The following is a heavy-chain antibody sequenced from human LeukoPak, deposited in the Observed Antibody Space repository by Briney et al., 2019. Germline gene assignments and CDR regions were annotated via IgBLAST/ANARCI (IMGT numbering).Heavy chain of an antibody. J-gene: IGHJ4*02. V-gene: IGHV1-2*06. D-gene: IGHD1-26*01. Sequence: ASVKVSCKASGYTFTGYYMHWVRQAPGQGLEWMGRINPNSGGTNYAQKFQGRVTMTRDTSISTAYMELSRLRSDDTAVYYCARGVVGESYYFDYWGQGTLATVSS. CDR2: INPNSGGT. CDR1: GYTFTGYY. CDR3: ARGVVGESYYFDY.